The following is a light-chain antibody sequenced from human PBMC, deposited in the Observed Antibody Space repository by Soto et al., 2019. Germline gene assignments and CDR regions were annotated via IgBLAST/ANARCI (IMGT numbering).Light chain of an antibody. V-gene: IGKV1-5*01. J-gene: IGKJ1*01. Sequence: DIHMTQSPFTLSASVGDRVTITCRASQSINARLAWHQQKPGKVPKVLIYDASNLKSGVPSRFSGSGSGREFTLTISSLQPDDFATYYGQQYYTYPWTFGQGTEVEIK. CDR2: DAS. CDR3: QQYYTYPWT. CDR1: QSINAR.